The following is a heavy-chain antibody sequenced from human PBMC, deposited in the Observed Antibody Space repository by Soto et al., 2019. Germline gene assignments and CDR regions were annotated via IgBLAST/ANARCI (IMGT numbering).Heavy chain of an antibody. J-gene: IGHJ4*02. CDR2: IYYSGST. Sequence: SETLSLTCTVSGGSISSYYWSWIRQPPGKGLEWIGYIYYSGSTNYNPSLKSRVTISVDTSKNQFSLKLSSVTAADTAVYYCARGAELVVVPAATIPYFDDWGQGTLVTVSS. CDR3: ARGAELVVVPAATIPYFDD. D-gene: IGHD2-2*01. V-gene: IGHV4-59*01. CDR1: GGSISSYY.